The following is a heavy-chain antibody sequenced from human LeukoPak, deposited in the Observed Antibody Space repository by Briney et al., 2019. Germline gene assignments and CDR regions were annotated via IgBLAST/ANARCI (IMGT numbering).Heavy chain of an antibody. V-gene: IGHV3-30-3*01. Sequence: GRSLRLSCAASGFTFSSYAMHWVRQAPGKGLEWVAVISYDGSNKYYADSVKGRFTISRDNSKNTLYLQMNSLRAEDTAIYYCARGSNSWVVMDYWGQGTLVTVSS. D-gene: IGHD6-13*01. CDR2: ISYDGSNK. J-gene: IGHJ4*02. CDR3: ARGSNSWVVMDY. CDR1: GFTFSSYA.